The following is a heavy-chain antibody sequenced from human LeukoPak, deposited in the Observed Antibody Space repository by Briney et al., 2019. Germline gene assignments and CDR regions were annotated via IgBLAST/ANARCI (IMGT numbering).Heavy chain of an antibody. Sequence: GGSLRVSCTASGFTFNNYAMSWVRQAPGKGLEWVSAISNTGGSTYYADSVKGRFTISRDKSKNTLSLQMNSLRAEDTAVYYCAQQVGYCSSGSCYFTYWGQGTLVTVSS. V-gene: IGHV3-23*01. J-gene: IGHJ1*01. D-gene: IGHD2-15*01. CDR3: AQQVGYCSSGSCYFTY. CDR1: GFTFNNYA. CDR2: ISNTGGST.